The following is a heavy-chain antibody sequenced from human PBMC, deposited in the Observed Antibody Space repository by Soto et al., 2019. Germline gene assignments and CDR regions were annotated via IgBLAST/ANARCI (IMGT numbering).Heavy chain of an antibody. Sequence: GASVKISCKASGYTFTSYGMSWVRQAPGQGLEWMGWSSAYNGNTNYAQKLQGRVTMTTDTSTSTAYMELRSLRSDDTAVYYCATTMVNSSSWYYGYYYGTPVWGQGTPVTVSS. CDR3: ATTMVNSSSWYYGYYYGTPV. CDR1: GYTFTSYG. D-gene: IGHD6-13*01. J-gene: IGHJ6*02. V-gene: IGHV1-18*04. CDR2: SSAYNGNT.